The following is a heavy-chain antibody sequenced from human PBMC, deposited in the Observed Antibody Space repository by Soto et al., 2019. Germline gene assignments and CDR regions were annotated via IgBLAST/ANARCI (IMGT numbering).Heavy chain of an antibody. CDR2: IIPILGIA. CDR1: GGTFSSYT. D-gene: IGHD2-15*01. J-gene: IGHJ2*01. CDR3: ARSHCSGGSCWGRWYFDL. V-gene: IGHV1-69*02. Sequence: QVQLVQSGAEVKKPGSSVKVSCKASGGTFSSYTISWVRQAPGQGLEWMGRIIPILGIANYAQKFQGRVTTNAEXXTXTXXMELSSLRSKDTAVYYCARSHCSGGSCWGRWYFDLWGRGTLVTVSS.